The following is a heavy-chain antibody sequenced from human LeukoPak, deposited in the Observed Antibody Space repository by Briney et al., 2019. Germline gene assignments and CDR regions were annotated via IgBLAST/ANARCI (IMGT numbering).Heavy chain of an antibody. CDR1: GASLSDYY. CDR3: ARGLHRVDSGDYRATHYYYMDV. Sequence: SETLSLTCTVSGASLSDYYWSWIRQPPGKGLEWIGYIYHSGSANYNPSLKSRVTISVDTSKNQFSLKLNSVTAADTAIYYCARGLHRVDSGDYRATHYYYMDVWGKGTTVTVSS. V-gene: IGHV4-59*01. CDR2: IYHSGSA. D-gene: IGHD3-3*01. J-gene: IGHJ6*03.